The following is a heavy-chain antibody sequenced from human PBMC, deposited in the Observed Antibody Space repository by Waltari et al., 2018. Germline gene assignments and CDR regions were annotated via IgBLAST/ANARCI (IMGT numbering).Heavy chain of an antibody. CDR3: AKNLLSSGSYDGGNH. Sequence: EVHLVESGGGLVQPGGSLTLSCEASGFTFRSYAMNWVRQAPGKGLEWVSLISAAGDRAYYIDSVKCRFTGSRDNSKNTLYLQINSLRVEDTAIYYCAKNLLSSGSYDGGNHWGQGTLVTVSS. CDR1: GFTFRSYA. CDR2: ISAAGDRA. D-gene: IGHD3-10*01. J-gene: IGHJ5*02. V-gene: IGHV3-23*04.